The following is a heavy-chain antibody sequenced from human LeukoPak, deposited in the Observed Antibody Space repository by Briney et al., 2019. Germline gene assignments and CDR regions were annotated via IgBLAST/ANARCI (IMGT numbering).Heavy chain of an antibody. CDR2: IGSSTRTM. D-gene: IGHD5-18*01. CDR3: ASLLHGYSYGPFHH. Sequence: GGSLRLSCAASGLSLSTYDMTWVRQAPGKGLEWVSYIGSSTRTMYYAESLKGRFIISRDNAKNSLYLQMDSLRAEDTAIYYCASLLHGYSYGPFHHWGQGTLVTVSS. CDR1: GLSLSTYD. V-gene: IGHV3-48*03. J-gene: IGHJ4*02.